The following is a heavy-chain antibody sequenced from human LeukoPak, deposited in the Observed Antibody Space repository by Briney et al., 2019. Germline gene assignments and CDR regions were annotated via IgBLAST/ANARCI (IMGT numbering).Heavy chain of an antibody. V-gene: IGHV4-59*01. CDR1: GGSISSYY. Sequence: SETLPLTCTVSGGSISSYYWSWIRQPPGKGLEWIGYIYYSGSTNYNPSLKSRVTISLGTSKNQFSLKLSSVTAADTAVYYCARVVVYGDYPSWFDPWGQGTLVTVSS. J-gene: IGHJ5*02. CDR3: ARVVVYGDYPSWFDP. CDR2: IYYSGST. D-gene: IGHD4-17*01.